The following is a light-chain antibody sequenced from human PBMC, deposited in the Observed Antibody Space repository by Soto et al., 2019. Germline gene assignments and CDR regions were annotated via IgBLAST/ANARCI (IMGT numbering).Light chain of an antibody. Sequence: QSVLTQPPSASGTAGQRVTISCSGSTSNIGRNTVNWYQQLPGTAPKTLIYSNNQRPSGVTDRFSGSKSGTSASLAIDGLQSDDEADYYFAAWDDSLNGPVFGGGTKVTVL. V-gene: IGLV1-44*01. CDR3: AAWDDSLNGPV. CDR1: TSNIGRNT. CDR2: SNN. J-gene: IGLJ2*01.